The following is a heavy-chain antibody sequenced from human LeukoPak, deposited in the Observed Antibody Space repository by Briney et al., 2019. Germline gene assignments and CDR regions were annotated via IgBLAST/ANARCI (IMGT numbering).Heavy chain of an antibody. CDR2: IYAGDSNN. D-gene: IGHD2-15*01. J-gene: IGHJ4*02. V-gene: IGHV5-51*01. CDR1: GSYFNKYW. Sequence: PGASLQISCKGSGSYFNKYWIAWVRPLPGKGLEGMGIIYAGDSNNRYSPSFQGQVTISANKSISTSSLQCSRLEAQAPAIYYSAGRARGYDYWGQGTLVTVSS. CDR3: AGRARGYDY.